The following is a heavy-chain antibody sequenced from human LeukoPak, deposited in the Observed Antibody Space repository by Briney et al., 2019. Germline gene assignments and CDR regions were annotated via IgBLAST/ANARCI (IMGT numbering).Heavy chain of an antibody. Sequence: GGSLRLSCAASGFTFSSYEINWVRQVPGKGLEWVSGISGSGGSTFYADSVKGRFTISRENSKKTLYLQMNSLRAEDTAIYYCANEDGNSGDAFDIWGQGTMVTVSS. CDR3: ANEDGNSGDAFDI. D-gene: IGHD4-23*01. CDR1: GFTFSSYE. CDR2: ISGSGGST. V-gene: IGHV3-23*01. J-gene: IGHJ3*02.